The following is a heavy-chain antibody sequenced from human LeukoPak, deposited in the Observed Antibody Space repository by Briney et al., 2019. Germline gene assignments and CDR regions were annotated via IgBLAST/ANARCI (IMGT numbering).Heavy chain of an antibody. CDR1: GFTPSSYG. Sequence: GGCLRLACVASGFTPSSYGLQWVRPAPGKGLEWVAVIYYDGSNKEYEDSVRGRFTISRDNSKNTLDLQMNSLRAEDTAVCYCTKRGVRRYSGYVDYWGQGTLVTVSS. CDR2: IYYDGSNK. CDR3: TKRGVRRYSGYVDY. V-gene: IGHV3-30*18. J-gene: IGHJ4*02. D-gene: IGHD5-12*01.